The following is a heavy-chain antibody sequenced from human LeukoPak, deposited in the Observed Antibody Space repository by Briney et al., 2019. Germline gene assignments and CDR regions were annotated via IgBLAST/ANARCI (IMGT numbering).Heavy chain of an antibody. CDR3: ARDVLFSYDSSGYGF. D-gene: IGHD3-22*01. J-gene: IGHJ4*02. CDR2: ISSSGSTI. Sequence: GGSLRLSCAASGFSFSDYYMSWIRQAPGKGLEWVSYISSSGSTIYYADSVKGRFTISRDNAKNSLYLQMNSLRAEDTAVYYCARDVLFSYDSSGYGFWGQGTLVTVSS. V-gene: IGHV3-11*01. CDR1: GFSFSDYY.